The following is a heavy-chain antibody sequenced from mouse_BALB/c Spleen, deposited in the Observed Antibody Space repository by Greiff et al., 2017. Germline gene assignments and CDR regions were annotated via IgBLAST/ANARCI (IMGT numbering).Heavy chain of an antibody. Sequence: EVQLQESGAELVRPGALVKLSCKASGFNIKDYYMHWVKQRPEQGLEWIGWIDPENGNTIYDPKFQGKASITADTSSNTAYLQLSSLTSEDTAVYYCARGDGDWYFDVWGAGTTVTVSS. J-gene: IGHJ1*01. CDR1: GFNIKDYY. CDR2: IDPENGNT. CDR3: ARGDGDWYFDV. V-gene: IGHV14-1*02. D-gene: IGHD3-3*01.